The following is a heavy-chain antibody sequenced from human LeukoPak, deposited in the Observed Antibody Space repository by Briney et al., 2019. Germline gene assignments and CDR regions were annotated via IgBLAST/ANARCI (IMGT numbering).Heavy chain of an antibody. D-gene: IGHD3-22*01. Sequence: GGSLRLSCAASGFTFSSYAMSWVRQAPGKGLEWVSAISGSGGSTYYADSVKGRFTISRDNSKNTLYLQMNSLRAEDTAVYYCAKDAISITMIVVAPGNAFDIWGQGTMVTVSS. J-gene: IGHJ3*02. CDR1: GFTFSSYA. V-gene: IGHV3-23*01. CDR3: AKDAISITMIVVAPGNAFDI. CDR2: ISGSGGST.